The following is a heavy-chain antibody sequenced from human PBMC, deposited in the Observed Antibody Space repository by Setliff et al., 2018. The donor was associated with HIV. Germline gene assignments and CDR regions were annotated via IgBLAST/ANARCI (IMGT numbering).Heavy chain of an antibody. V-gene: IGHV3-9*01. Sequence: QPGGSLRLSCVASGFTLDEYAMYWVRQRPGKGLELVSSISWNRGTIGYADSVKGRFTISRDDAKNSLYLQMNSLRPEDSALYYCAKGLRPYKAPPDFWGQGTLVTVSS. D-gene: IGHD1-1*01. CDR2: ISWNRGTI. CDR1: GFTLDEYA. J-gene: IGHJ4*02. CDR3: AKGLRPYKAPPDF.